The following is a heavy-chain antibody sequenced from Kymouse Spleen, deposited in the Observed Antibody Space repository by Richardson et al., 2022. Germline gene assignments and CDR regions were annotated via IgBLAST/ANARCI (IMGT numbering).Heavy chain of an antibody. CDR3: ARSSSSWPYAFDI. CDR1: GFTVSSNY. V-gene: IGHV3-53*01. Sequence: EVQLVESGGGLIQPGGSLRLSCAASGFTVSSNYMSWVRQAPGKGLEWVSVIYSGGSTYYADSVKGRFTISRDNSKNTLYLQMNSLRAEDTAVYYCARSSSSWPYAFDIWGQGTMVTVSS. D-gene: IGHD6-13*01. J-gene: IGHJ3*02. CDR2: IYSGGST.